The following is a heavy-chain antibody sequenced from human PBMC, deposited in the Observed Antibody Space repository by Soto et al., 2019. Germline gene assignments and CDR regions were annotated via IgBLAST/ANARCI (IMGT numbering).Heavy chain of an antibody. CDR2: IYYSGST. Sequence: PSETLSLTCTVSGGSISSYYWSWIRQPPGKGLEWIGYIYYSGSTNYNPSLKSRVTISVDTSKNQFSLKLSSVTAADTAVYYCARGERGRYYYDSSGYQLDYWGQGTLVTVSS. D-gene: IGHD3-22*01. J-gene: IGHJ4*02. V-gene: IGHV4-59*12. CDR1: GGSISSYY. CDR3: ARGERGRYYYDSSGYQLDY.